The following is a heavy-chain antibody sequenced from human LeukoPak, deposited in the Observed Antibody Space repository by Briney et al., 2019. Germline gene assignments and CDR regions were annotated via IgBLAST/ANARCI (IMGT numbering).Heavy chain of an antibody. CDR3: AREHYYGSGIYFYSYYYSMDV. V-gene: IGHV3-30*04. J-gene: IGHJ6*03. CDR2: AAYDGSHK. CDR1: GFTFSSYA. D-gene: IGHD3-10*01. Sequence: GRSQRLSCAASGFTFSSYALHWVRPAPGKGLEWVAVAAYDGSHKYYAESVKGRFTISRDNSKNTLYLQMNSLRPEDTAVYYCAREHYYGSGIYFYSYYYSMDVWGKGTTVTVSS.